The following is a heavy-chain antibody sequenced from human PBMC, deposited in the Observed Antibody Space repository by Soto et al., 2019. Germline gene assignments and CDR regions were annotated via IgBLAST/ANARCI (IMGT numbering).Heavy chain of an antibody. CDR1: GGSIGDVGCY. CDR2: IYYSGST. V-gene: IGHV4-31*02. J-gene: IGHJ4*02. CDR3: AREGGIVGATAADY. Sequence: PSQTLSLTWSVVGGSIGDVGCYCIWISQHPGKGLEWIGYIYYSGSTYYNPSLKSRVTISVDTSKNQFSLKLSSVTAADTAVYYCAREGGIVGATAADYWGQGTLVTVSS. D-gene: IGHD1-26*01.